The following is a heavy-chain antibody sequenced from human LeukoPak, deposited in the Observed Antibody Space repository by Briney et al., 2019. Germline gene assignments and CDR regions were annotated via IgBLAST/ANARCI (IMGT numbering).Heavy chain of an antibody. Sequence: SQTLSLTCAISGDSVSSNSAAWNWIRQSPSRGLEWLGRTYYRSKWYNDYAVSVKSRITINPDTSKNQFSLQLNSVTPEDTAVYYCARGRTYYYGSGSYYNVYYYYMDVWGKGTTVTISS. CDR3: ARGRTYYYGSGSYYNVYYYYMDV. J-gene: IGHJ6*03. V-gene: IGHV6-1*01. CDR1: GDSVSSNSAA. CDR2: TYYRSKWYN. D-gene: IGHD3-10*01.